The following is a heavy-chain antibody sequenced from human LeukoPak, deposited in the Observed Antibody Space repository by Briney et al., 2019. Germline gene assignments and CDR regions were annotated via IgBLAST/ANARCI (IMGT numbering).Heavy chain of an antibody. D-gene: IGHD1-1*01. Sequence: GGSLRLSCAASVCTFSTYPMSWVRKAPWKGLEWVSIISGSGDYTNYADSVKGRFTISRDNSKNTFYVQINSLRAEDTAVYYCAKGKRSGSENWGQGTLVTVSS. CDR2: ISGSGDYT. CDR3: AKGKRSGSEN. V-gene: IGHV3-23*01. J-gene: IGHJ4*02. CDR1: VCTFSTYP.